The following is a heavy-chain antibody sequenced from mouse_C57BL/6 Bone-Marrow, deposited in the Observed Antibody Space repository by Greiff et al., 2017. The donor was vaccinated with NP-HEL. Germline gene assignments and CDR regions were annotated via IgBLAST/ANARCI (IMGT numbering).Heavy chain of an antibody. CDR1: GYSFTGYF. Sequence: VQLQQSGPELVKPGDSVKISCKASGYSFTGYFMNWVMQSHGKSLEWIGRINPYNGDTFYNQKFKGKATLTVDKSSSTAHMELRSLTSEDSAVYYCAREGGYERYFDVWGTGTTVTVSS. D-gene: IGHD2-3*01. CDR3: AREGGYERYFDV. CDR2: INPYNGDT. V-gene: IGHV1-20*01. J-gene: IGHJ1*03.